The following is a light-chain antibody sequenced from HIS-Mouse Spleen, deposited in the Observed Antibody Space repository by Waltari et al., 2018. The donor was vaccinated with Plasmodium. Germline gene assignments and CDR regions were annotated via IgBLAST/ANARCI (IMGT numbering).Light chain of an antibody. J-gene: IGKJ4*01. CDR3: QQFNSYPLT. CDR1: QSVLYSSNNKNY. CDR2: WAS. Sequence: DIVMTQSPDSLAVSLGERATINCKSSQSVLYSSNNKNYLAWYQQKPGQPPKLLIYWASTRESGVPDRFSGSGSGTDFTLTISSLQPEDFANYYCQQFNSYPLTFGGGTKVEIK. V-gene: IGKV4-1*01.